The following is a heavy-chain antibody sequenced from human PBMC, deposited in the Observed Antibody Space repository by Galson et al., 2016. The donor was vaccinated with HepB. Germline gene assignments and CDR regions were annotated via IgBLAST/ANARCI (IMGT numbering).Heavy chain of an antibody. CDR2: ISGSGGGGRS. Sequence: SLRLSCAASGFHFSSYAMHWVRQAPGKGLEWVSGISGSGGGGRSYYADSVRGRFTVSRDTSKNTLYLQVNSLRAEDTARYYCAKGMSALAGSYYFDNWGQGTLVTVSS. CDR3: AKGMSALAGSYYFDN. J-gene: IGHJ4*02. D-gene: IGHD6-19*01. CDR1: GFHFSSYA. V-gene: IGHV3-23*01.